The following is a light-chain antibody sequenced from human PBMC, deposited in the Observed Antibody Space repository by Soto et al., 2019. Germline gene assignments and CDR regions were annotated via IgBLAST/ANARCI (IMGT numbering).Light chain of an antibody. J-gene: IGLJ1*01. V-gene: IGLV1-51*01. Sequence: QSVLTQPPSVSAAPGQKVTIPCSGSSSNIGGNSVSWYQQPPGTAPKLLIYDDNKRPSGIPDRFSGSKSGTSATLGITGFQTGDEADYYCGSWDSSLSAYVFGTGTKVTVL. CDR3: GSWDSSLSAYV. CDR2: DDN. CDR1: SSNIGGNS.